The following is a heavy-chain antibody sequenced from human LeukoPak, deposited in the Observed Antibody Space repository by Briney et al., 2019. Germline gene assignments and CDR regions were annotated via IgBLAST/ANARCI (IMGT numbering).Heavy chain of an antibody. V-gene: IGHV3-21*01. J-gene: IGHJ4*02. CDR1: GFTFSSYS. D-gene: IGHD2-21*01. CDR2: ISSSSSYT. Sequence: GGSLRLSCAASGFTFSSYSMNWVRQAPGKGLEWVSSISSSSSYTYYADSVKGRFTISRDNAKNSLYLQMNSLRAEDTAVYYCARASSAFCGGDCYPPTYFDYWGQGTLVTVAS. CDR3: ARASSAFCGGDCYPPTYFDY.